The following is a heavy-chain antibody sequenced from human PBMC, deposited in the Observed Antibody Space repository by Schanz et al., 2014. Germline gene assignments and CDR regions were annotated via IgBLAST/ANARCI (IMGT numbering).Heavy chain of an antibody. CDR2: IKKDGSEK. Sequence: EVQLAESGGGLVQPGGSLRLSCAASGFTFSGFWMTWVRQAPGKGLEWVANIKKDGSEKYYVDSVKGRFTISRDNAKNSLFLQMNSLRPEDTALYYCARIGGSVFDYWAQGTLVTVSS. CDR1: GFTFSGFW. D-gene: IGHD3-10*01. V-gene: IGHV3-7*01. J-gene: IGHJ4*02. CDR3: ARIGGSVFDY.